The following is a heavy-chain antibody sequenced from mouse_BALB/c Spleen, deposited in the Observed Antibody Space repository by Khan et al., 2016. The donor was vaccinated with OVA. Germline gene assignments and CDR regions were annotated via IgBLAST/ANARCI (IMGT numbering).Heavy chain of an antibody. V-gene: IGHV3-2*02. J-gene: IGHJ2*01. Sequence: EVQLQESGPGLVKPSQSLSLTCTVTGYSITSDYAWNWIRQFPGNKLEWMGSISYSGRTSYNPSLKSRISITRDTSKNHFFLQLNSVTTEDTATYYCARSVTITTVVATDFDYWGQGTTLTVSS. D-gene: IGHD1-1*01. CDR1: GYSITSDYA. CDR3: ARSVTITTVVATDFDY. CDR2: ISYSGRT.